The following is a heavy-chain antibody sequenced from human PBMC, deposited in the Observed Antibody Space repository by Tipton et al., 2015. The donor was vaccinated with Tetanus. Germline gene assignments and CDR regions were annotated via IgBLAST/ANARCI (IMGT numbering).Heavy chain of an antibody. Sequence: SGFTFNGYGMHWVRQAPGKGLEWLALVWYDGSKQYYADSVKGRFTISRDNSKNTVDLQMNNLRDEDTAVYYCARERSWGWLGRVDSWGQGALVAVSS. CDR1: GFTFNGYG. D-gene: IGHD3-3*01. CDR2: VWYDGSKQ. J-gene: IGHJ4*02. V-gene: IGHV3-33*01. CDR3: ARERSWGWLGRVDS.